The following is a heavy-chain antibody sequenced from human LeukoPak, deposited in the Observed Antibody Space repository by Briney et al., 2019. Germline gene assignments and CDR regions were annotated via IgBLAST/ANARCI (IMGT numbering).Heavy chain of an antibody. V-gene: IGHV1-69*13. D-gene: IGHD2-2*01. J-gene: IGHJ6*02. CDR2: IIPIFGTA. Sequence: ASVKVSCKASGGTFSSYAISWVRQAPGQGLEWMGGIIPIFGTANYAQKFQGIVTITADESTSTAYMELSRLRSDDTAVYYCASEGSSTEDGMDVWGQGTTVTVSS. CDR1: GGTFSSYA. CDR3: ASEGSSTEDGMDV.